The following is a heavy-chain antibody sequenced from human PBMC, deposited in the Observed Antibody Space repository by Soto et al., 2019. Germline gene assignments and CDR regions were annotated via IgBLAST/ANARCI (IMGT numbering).Heavy chain of an antibody. J-gene: IGHJ4*02. CDR2: ISYDGSTP. CDR1: GFTFSPYG. CDR3: ARGVVYSTVVVVDY. V-gene: IGHV3-30*03. Sequence: ESGGGVVQPVRSLRLSYAASGFTFSPYGMHWVRQAPGKGLEWVAIISYDGSTPYYGDSVTGRFTISRDNSKNTLYLQMNSLRVEDTAVYYCARGVVYSTVVVVDYWGQGTLVTVSS. D-gene: IGHD2-8*02.